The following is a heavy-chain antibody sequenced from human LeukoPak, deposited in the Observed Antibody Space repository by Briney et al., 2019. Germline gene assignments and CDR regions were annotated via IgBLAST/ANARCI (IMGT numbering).Heavy chain of an antibody. Sequence: ASVKVSCKASGYTFTSYYMHWVRQAPGQGLEWMGIINPSGGSTSYAQKFQGRVTMTRDTSTSAVYMELSSLRSEDTAVYYCASPDDNIVVVPAADYYYYGMDVWGQGTTVTVSS. V-gene: IGHV1-46*01. CDR3: ASPDDNIVVVPAADYYYYGMDV. D-gene: IGHD2-2*01. J-gene: IGHJ6*02. CDR2: INPSGGST. CDR1: GYTFTSYY.